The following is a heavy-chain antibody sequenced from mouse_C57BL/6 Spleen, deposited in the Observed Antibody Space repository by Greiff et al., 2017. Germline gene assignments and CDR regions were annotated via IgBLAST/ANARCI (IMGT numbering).Heavy chain of an antibody. D-gene: IGHD1-1*01. CDR3: ARSLDYYGSSSDY. CDR2: IYPGDGDT. Sequence: QVQLKQSGAELVKPGASVKISCKASGYAFSSYWMNWVKQRPGKGLEWIGQIYPGDGDTNYNGKFKGKATLTADKSSSTAYMQLSSLTSEDSAVYFCARSLDYYGSSSDYWGQGTTLTVSS. CDR1: GYAFSSYW. J-gene: IGHJ2*01. V-gene: IGHV1-80*01.